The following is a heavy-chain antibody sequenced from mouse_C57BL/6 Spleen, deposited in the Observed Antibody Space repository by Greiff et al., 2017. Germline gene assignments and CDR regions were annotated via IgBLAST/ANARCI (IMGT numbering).Heavy chain of an antibody. CDR1: GFNIKDYY. CDR2: FDPEDGDT. D-gene: IGHD2-3*01. Sequence: EVQLQQSGAELVRPGASVKLSCTASGFNIKDYYMHWVKQRPEQGLEWIGRFDPEDGDTEYAPKFQGKATITADTSSNTAYLQLCSLTSEDTAVYYCTPDGYYDYYAMDYWGQGTSVTVSS. CDR3: TPDGYYDYYAMDY. J-gene: IGHJ4*01. V-gene: IGHV14-1*01.